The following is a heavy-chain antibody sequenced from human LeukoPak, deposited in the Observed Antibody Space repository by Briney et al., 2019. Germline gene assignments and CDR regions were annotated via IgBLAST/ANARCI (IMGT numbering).Heavy chain of an antibody. CDR2: ISDGGGRT. V-gene: IGHV3-23*01. D-gene: IGHD1-26*01. J-gene: IGHJ5*02. CDR3: AKGGLGSTDWFDP. CDR1: GFTFSSYA. Sequence: PGGSLRLSCSASGFTFSSYAMSWVRQAPGKGLEWVSAISDGGGRTYYADSVKGRFTISRDNSKNTLYLQMNRLRAEDTAVYYCAKGGLGSTDWFDPWGQGTLVTVSS.